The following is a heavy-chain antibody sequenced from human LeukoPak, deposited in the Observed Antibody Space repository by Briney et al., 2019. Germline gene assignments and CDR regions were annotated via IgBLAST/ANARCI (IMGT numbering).Heavy chain of an antibody. V-gene: IGHV6-1*01. J-gene: IGHJ5*02. CDR1: GDCVSNNSAA. CDR3: ARDSSSWYGPPNWFDP. Sequence: SQTLSLTCAISGDCVSNNSAAWNWIRQSPSRGLEWLGRTYYRSKWYNAYAVSVTSRITINPDKSKNQFSLQLNSVTPEDTAVYYCARDSSSWYGPPNWFDPWGQGTLVTVSS. D-gene: IGHD6-13*01. CDR2: TYYRSKWYN.